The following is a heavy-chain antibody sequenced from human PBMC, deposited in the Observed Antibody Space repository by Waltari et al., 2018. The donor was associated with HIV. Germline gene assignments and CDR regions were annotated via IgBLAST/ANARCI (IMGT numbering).Heavy chain of an antibody. V-gene: IGHV3-33*01. Sequence: QVQLVESGGGVVQPGTSLPLSCAVSGFPLGNFALHWVRQAPGKGLEWLAVFWSDGVEISYADSVKGRFTISKDSSQKTLYLHLTSLRAEDTALYYCARGYSSSRWIPLYHWGRGTLVTVSS. CDR3: ARGYSSSRWIPLYH. CDR2: FWSDGVEI. D-gene: IGHD6-6*01. J-gene: IGHJ4*02. CDR1: GFPLGNFA.